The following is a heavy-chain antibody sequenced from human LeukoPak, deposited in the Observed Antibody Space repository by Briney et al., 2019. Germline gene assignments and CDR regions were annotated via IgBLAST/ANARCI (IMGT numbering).Heavy chain of an antibody. CDR2: ISYDGSNK. Sequence: PGRSLRLSCAASGFTFSSYAMHWVRQAPGKGLEWVAVISYDGSNKYYADSVKGRFTISRDNSKNTLYLQMNSLRAEDTAVYYCARDPIGYSSSWYRNWGQGTLVTVSS. J-gene: IGHJ4*02. V-gene: IGHV3-30-3*01. CDR3: ARDPIGYSSSWYRN. CDR1: GFTFSSYA. D-gene: IGHD6-13*01.